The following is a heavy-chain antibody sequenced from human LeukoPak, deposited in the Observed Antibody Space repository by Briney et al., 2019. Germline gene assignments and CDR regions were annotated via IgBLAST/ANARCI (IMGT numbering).Heavy chain of an antibody. CDR1: GFIFDSYS. CDR2: ISSGGTMI. J-gene: IGHJ3*01. Sequence: GGSLRLSCAASGFIFDSYSMNWVRQVPGKGLEWVSYISSGGTMIHYADSVRGRFAISRDNANNSLYLQMNSLRAEDTAVYYCARDIAPSAMPDAFDFWGLGAKVTVSS. V-gene: IGHV3-48*01. CDR3: ARDIAPSAMPDAFDF. D-gene: IGHD2-2*01.